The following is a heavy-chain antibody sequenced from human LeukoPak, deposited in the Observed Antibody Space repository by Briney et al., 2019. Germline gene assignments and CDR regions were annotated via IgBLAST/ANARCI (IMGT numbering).Heavy chain of an antibody. CDR1: GFTFSNAW. CDR3: ARRAGAYSHPYDY. Sequence: GGSLRLSCAASGFTFSNAWMSWVRQAPGKGLEWVGRIKSKTDGGTTDYAAPVKGRFTISRDDSKNTLYLQMNSLKTEDTAVYYCARRAGAYSHPYDYWGQGTLVTVSS. CDR2: IKSKTDGGTT. V-gene: IGHV3-15*01. J-gene: IGHJ4*02. D-gene: IGHD4/OR15-4a*01.